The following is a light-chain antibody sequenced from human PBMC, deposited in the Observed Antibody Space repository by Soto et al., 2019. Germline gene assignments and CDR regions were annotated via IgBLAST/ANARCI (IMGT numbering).Light chain of an antibody. J-gene: IGLJ1*01. CDR2: EVS. CDR3: CSYAGSNNFPYV. Sequence: QSMSTQPPSASGSPGQSVPISCTGTSSDVGGYNYVSWYQQHPGKAPKLMIYEVSKRPSGVPDRVSGSKSGNTASLTVSGLQAEDEADYYCCSYAGSNNFPYVFGTGTKVTVL. CDR1: SSDVGGYNY. V-gene: IGLV2-8*01.